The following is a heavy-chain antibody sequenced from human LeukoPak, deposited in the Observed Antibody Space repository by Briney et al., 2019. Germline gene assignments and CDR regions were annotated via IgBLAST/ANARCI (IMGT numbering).Heavy chain of an antibody. D-gene: IGHD3-22*01. CDR1: GYTFTSYY. CDR3: AREKYYDSSGYSLHDAFDI. V-gene: IGHV1-46*01. CDR2: INPSGGST. Sequence: ASVKVSCKASGYTFTSYYMHWVRQAPGQGLEWMGIINPSGGSTSYAQKFQGRVTMTRDMSTSTVYMELSSLRSEDTAVYYCAREKYYDSSGYSLHDAFDIWGQGTMVTVSS. J-gene: IGHJ3*02.